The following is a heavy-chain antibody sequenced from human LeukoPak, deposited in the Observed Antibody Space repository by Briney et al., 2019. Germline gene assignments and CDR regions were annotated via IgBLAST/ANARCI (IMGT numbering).Heavy chain of an antibody. CDR2: TRNKANSYTT. D-gene: IGHD1-26*01. Sequence: GGSLRLSCAASGFTFSSYWMSWVRQAPGKGLEWVGRTRNKANSYTTEYAASVKGRFTVSRDDSKNSLYLQMNSLKTEDTAVYFCARGVRSTGSHWDFDYWGQGTLVTVSS. CDR3: ARGVRSTGSHWDFDY. CDR1: GFTFSSYW. J-gene: IGHJ4*02. V-gene: IGHV3-72*01.